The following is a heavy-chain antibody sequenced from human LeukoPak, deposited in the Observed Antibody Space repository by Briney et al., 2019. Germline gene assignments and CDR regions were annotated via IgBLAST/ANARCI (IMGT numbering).Heavy chain of an antibody. J-gene: IGHJ4*02. CDR2: IYYSGST. Sequence: SQTLSLTCTVSGGSISSGDYYWSWIRQPPGKGLEWIGYIYYSGSTYYNPSLKSRVTISVDTSKNQFSLKLSSVTAADTAVYYCASKLYFYDSSGYYHLFDYWGQGTLVTVCS. CDR3: ASKLYFYDSSGYYHLFDY. CDR1: GGSISSGDYY. V-gene: IGHV4-30-4*01. D-gene: IGHD3-22*01.